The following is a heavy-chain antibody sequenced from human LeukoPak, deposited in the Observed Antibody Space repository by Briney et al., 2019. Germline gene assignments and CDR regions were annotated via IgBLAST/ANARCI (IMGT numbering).Heavy chain of an antibody. CDR1: GGSISSYY. D-gene: IGHD6-19*01. V-gene: IGHV4-59*01. CDR3: AGGRPGIAVAGDAFDI. J-gene: IGHJ3*02. Sequence: PSETLSLTCTVSGGSISSYYWSWIRQPPGKGLEWIGYIYNRGSTNYNPSLKSRVTISVDTSKNQCSLRLRSVTTADTAVYYCAGGRPGIAVAGDAFDIWGQGTMVTVSS. CDR2: IYNRGST.